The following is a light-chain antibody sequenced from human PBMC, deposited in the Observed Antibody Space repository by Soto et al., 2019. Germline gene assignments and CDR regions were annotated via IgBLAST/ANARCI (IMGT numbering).Light chain of an antibody. CDR1: QSVSSNS. Sequence: EIVLTQSPGTLSLSPGERATLSCRASQSVSSNSLAWFQLKPGQAPRLLIYGASSRATGIPDRFSGSGSGTDFTLTISRLVPEDFAVYYCQQWFTFGPGTKVDIK. V-gene: IGKV3-20*01. CDR3: QQWFT. CDR2: GAS. J-gene: IGKJ3*01.